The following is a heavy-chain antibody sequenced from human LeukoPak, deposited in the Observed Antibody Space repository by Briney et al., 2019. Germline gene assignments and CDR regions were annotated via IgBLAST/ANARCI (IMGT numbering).Heavy chain of an antibody. Sequence: SETLSLTCTVSGGSINNGTYYWSWIRQPPGKGLEWIGEINHSGSTNYNPSLKSRVTISVDTSKNQFSLKLSSVTAADTAVYYCSIAAAADYWGQGTLVTVSS. D-gene: IGHD6-13*01. V-gene: IGHV4-39*07. CDR2: INHSGST. J-gene: IGHJ4*02. CDR1: GGSINNGTYY. CDR3: SIAAAADY.